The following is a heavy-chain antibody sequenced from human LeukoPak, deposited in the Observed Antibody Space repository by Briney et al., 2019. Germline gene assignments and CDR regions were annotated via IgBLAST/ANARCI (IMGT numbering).Heavy chain of an antibody. J-gene: IGHJ4*02. V-gene: IGHV3-53*01. CDR1: GFTISSNY. CDR3: ARALVGSGYYYSSDY. Sequence: PGGSLRLSCAASGFTISSNYMSWVRQAPGKGLEWVSVIYSGGSTYYADSVKGRFTISRDNSMNTLYLQMNSLRAEDTAVYYCARALVGSGYYYSSDYWGQGTLVTVSS. CDR2: IYSGGST. D-gene: IGHD3-22*01.